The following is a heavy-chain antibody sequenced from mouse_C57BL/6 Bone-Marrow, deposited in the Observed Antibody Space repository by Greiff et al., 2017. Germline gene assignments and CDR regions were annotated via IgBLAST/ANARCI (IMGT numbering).Heavy chain of an antibody. D-gene: IGHD1-1*01. CDR2: ISNGGGST. Sequence: DVKLVESGGGLVQPGGSLKLSCAASGFTFSDYYMYWVRQTPGKRLEWVAYISNGGGSTYYPDTVKGRFTISRDNAKNTLYLQMSRLKSEDTAMYYCARHPAYYYGSSFAMDYWGQGTSVTVSS. CDR1: GFTFSDYY. CDR3: ARHPAYYYGSSFAMDY. V-gene: IGHV5-12*01. J-gene: IGHJ4*01.